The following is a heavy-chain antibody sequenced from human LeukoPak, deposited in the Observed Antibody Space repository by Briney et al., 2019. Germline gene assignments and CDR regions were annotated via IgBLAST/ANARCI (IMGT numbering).Heavy chain of an antibody. CDR1: GFTFSSNY. J-gene: IGHJ6*03. CDR2: IYSDGST. V-gene: IGHV3-66*02. D-gene: IGHD2-2*01. Sequence: GGSLRLSCAASGFTFSSNYMSWVRQAPGKGLEWVSVIYSDGSTYYADSVKGRFTISRDNSKNTLYLQMNSLRAEDTAVYYCARIVVPAAMYYYYMEVWGKGTTVTVSS. CDR3: ARIVVPAAMYYYYMEV.